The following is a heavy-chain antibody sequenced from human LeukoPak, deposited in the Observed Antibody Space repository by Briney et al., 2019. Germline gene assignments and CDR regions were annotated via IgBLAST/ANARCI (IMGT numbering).Heavy chain of an antibody. V-gene: IGHV1-2*02. D-gene: IGHD1-26*01. CDR2: INPHSGDT. CDR3: ARPNSVGPTVYFDY. Sequence: ASVKVSCKASGYTFIGFFIHWVRQAPGQGPEWMGWINPHSGDTSFAQQFQGRVTMTRDTSISTAYMELSRLRSDDTAVYYCARPNSVGPTVYFDYWGQGTLVTVSS. J-gene: IGHJ4*02. CDR1: GYTFIGFF.